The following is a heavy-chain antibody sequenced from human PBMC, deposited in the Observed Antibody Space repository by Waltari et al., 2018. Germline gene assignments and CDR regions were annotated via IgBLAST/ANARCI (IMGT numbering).Heavy chain of an antibody. CDR2: ITNGDRDT. V-gene: IGHV3-23*01. CDR3: ARNQYWAFDY. D-gene: IGHD2-15*01. J-gene: IGHJ4*02. Sequence: EVQLLESGGGLVQPGGSLRLSCAASGFTFSSHAMSWVRQAPGKGVEWVSTITNGDRDTYYADSVKGRFTMSRDNSMNTLYLRMNSLRVEDTAIYYCARNQYWAFDYWGQGTLVTVSS. CDR1: GFTFSSHA.